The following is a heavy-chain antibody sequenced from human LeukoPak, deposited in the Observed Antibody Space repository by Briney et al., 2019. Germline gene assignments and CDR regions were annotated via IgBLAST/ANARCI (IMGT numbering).Heavy chain of an antibody. CDR1: GVSISSPNW. Sequence: PSGTLSLTCAVSGVSISSPNWWTWVRQPPGKGLEWIGEIYHSGRTNSNPSLESRVIMSVDKSKNQFSLKLTSVTAADTAVYYCARVGHNWFDPWGQGTLVTVSS. D-gene: IGHD1-26*01. J-gene: IGHJ5*02. V-gene: IGHV4-4*02. CDR2: IYHSGRT. CDR3: ARVGHNWFDP.